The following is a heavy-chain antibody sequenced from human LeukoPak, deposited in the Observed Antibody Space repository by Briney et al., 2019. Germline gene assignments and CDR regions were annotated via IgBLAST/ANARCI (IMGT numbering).Heavy chain of an antibody. CDR2: IYYSGST. Sequence: SQTLSLTCTVSGGSISSGGYYWSWIRQHPGKGLEWIGYIYYSGSTYYNPSLKSRVTISVDTSKNQFSLKLSSVTAADTAVYYCASGGYDPQPGWFDPWGQGTLVTVSS. D-gene: IGHD5-12*01. V-gene: IGHV4-31*03. CDR3: ASGGYDPQPGWFDP. J-gene: IGHJ5*02. CDR1: GGSISSGGYY.